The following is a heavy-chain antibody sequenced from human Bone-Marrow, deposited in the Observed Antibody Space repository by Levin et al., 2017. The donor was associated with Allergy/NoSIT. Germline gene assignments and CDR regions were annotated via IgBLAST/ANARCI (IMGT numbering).Heavy chain of an antibody. D-gene: IGHD2-8*01. CDR2: ISSSGNRI. J-gene: IGHJ6*02. V-gene: IGHV3-11*01. CDR1: GFSFSDYY. CDR3: AKDRYCKNGICYIPNTYYYGMDV. Sequence: MAGGSLRLSCAASGFSFSDYYMSWIRQVPGKGLEWVSFISSSGNRIYYADSVKGRFTISRDNAKDSLYLQMNSLRAEDTAVYYCAKDRYCKNGICYIPNTYYYGMDVWGQGTTVAVSS.